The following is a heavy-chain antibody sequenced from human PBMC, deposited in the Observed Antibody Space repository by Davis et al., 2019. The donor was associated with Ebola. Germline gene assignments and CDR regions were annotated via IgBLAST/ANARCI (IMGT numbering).Heavy chain of an antibody. CDR1: AGTFSSYA. J-gene: IGHJ3*02. Sequence: AASVTVSCQAPAGTFSSYAISWVRQAPGQGLEWMGRIIPILGIANYAQKFQGRVTITADKSTSTAYMELSSLRSEDTAVYYCAREGYVLPDAFDIWGQGTMVTVSS. V-gene: IGHV1-69*04. CDR3: AREGYVLPDAFDI. CDR2: IIPILGIA. D-gene: IGHD3-10*01.